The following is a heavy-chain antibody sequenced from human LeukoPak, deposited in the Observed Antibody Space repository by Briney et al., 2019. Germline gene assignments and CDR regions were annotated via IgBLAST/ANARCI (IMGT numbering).Heavy chain of an antibody. V-gene: IGHV3-21*04. CDR1: GFTFSSYS. CDR2: ISSSSSYI. Sequence: PGGSLRLSCAASGFTFSSYSMNWVRQAPGKGLEWVSSISSSSSYIYYADSVKGRFTISRDNAKNSLYLQMNSLRAEDTAVYYCAKEEVDNSLGYYYYGMDVWGQGTTVTVSS. D-gene: IGHD5-24*01. J-gene: IGHJ6*02. CDR3: AKEEVDNSLGYYYYGMDV.